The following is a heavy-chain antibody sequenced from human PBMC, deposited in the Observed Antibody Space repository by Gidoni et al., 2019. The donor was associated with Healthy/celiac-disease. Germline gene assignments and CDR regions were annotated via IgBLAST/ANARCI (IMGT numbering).Heavy chain of an antibody. CDR2: IIPIFGTA. Sequence: QVPLVQSGAEVKKPGSSVKVYCKASGGTFSSYAISWVRQAPGQGLAWMGGIIPIFGTANYAQKFQGRVTITADESTSTAYMELSSLRSEDTAVYYCASADWGSSSSIDYWGQGTLVTVSS. CDR1: GGTFSSYA. CDR3: ASADWGSSSSIDY. D-gene: IGHD7-27*01. J-gene: IGHJ4*02. V-gene: IGHV1-69*01.